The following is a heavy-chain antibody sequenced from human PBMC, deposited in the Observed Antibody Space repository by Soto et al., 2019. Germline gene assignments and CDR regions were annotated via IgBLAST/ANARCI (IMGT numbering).Heavy chain of an antibody. CDR2: ISGSGGSA. D-gene: IGHD2-2*01. CDR3: AKDPYSGVLVPVAIGFDP. CDR1: GFTFSNYA. J-gene: IGHJ5*02. V-gene: IGHV3-23*01. Sequence: PGGSLRLSCAASGFTFSNYAMTWVRQGPGKGLEWVSAISGSGGSAYYADSVKGRFTIFRDNSKNTLYLQMNSPRADDSGVYYCAKDPYSGVLVPVAIGFDPWGPGTLVTVSS.